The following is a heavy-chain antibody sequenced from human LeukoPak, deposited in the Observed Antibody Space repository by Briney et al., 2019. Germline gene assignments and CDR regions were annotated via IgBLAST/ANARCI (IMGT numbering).Heavy chain of an antibody. Sequence: PSETLSLTCTVSGGSISSYYWSWIRQPPGKGLEWIGYIYYSGSTNYNPSLKSRVTISVDTSKNQFSLKLSSVTAADTAVYYCARGRSDYDFWSGYPSFDYWGQGTLVTVTS. J-gene: IGHJ4*02. V-gene: IGHV4-59*12. D-gene: IGHD3-3*01. CDR2: IYYSGST. CDR1: GGSISSYY. CDR3: ARGRSDYDFWSGYPSFDY.